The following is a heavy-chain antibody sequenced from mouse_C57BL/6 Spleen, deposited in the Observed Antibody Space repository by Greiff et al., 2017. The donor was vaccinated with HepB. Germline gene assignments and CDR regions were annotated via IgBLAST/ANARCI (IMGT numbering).Heavy chain of an antibody. CDR1: GYTFTSYD. D-gene: IGHD1-1*01. V-gene: IGHV1-85*01. CDR2: IYPRDGST. Sequence: QVQLKQSGPELVKPGASVKLSCKASGYTFTSYDINWVKQRPGQGLEWIGWIYPRDGSTKYNEKFKGKATLTVDTSSSTAYMELHSLTSEDSAVYFCARFGSSYVRAMDYWGQGTSVTVSS. CDR3: ARFGSSYVRAMDY. J-gene: IGHJ4*01.